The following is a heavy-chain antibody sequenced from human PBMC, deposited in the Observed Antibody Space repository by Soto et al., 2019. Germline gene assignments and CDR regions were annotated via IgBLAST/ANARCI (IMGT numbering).Heavy chain of an antibody. D-gene: IGHD6-19*01. J-gene: IGHJ4*02. Sequence: QVQLQESGPGLVKPSQTLFLTCTVSGGSISSGGYYWSWIRQHPGKGLEWIGYIYYRRSTYYNPSLKSRVTISVDTSKNQFSLKLISVTAADTAVYYGAIDWGEGVAGFIFWGQGTLVTVSS. CDR2: IYYRRST. CDR3: AIDWGEGVAGFIF. V-gene: IGHV4-31*03. CDR1: GGSISSGGYY.